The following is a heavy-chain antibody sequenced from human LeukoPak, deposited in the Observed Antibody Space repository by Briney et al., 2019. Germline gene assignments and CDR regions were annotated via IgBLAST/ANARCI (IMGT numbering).Heavy chain of an antibody. J-gene: IGHJ4*02. CDR3: AGGGGYCSGGSCYSRPGRFDY. CDR2: ISSSSSTI. D-gene: IGHD2-15*01. CDR1: GFTFSSYS. Sequence: QPGGSLILSCAASGFTFSSYSMNWVRQAPGKGLEWVSYISSSSSTIYYADSVKGRFTISRDNAKNSLYLQMNSLRAEDTAVYYCAGGGGYCSGGSCYSRPGRFDYWGQGTLVTVSS. V-gene: IGHV3-48*01.